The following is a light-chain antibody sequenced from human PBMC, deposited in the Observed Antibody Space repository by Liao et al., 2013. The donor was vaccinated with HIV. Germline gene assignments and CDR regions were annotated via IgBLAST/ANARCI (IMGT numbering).Light chain of an antibody. Sequence: SYEMTQPPSVSVSPGQTASVTCSGDGLGDKYVSWYQQRPGHSPILVIYEDTKRPSGIPERFSGSNSGNTATLTISGTQTMDEADYYCQAWDSITAVFGGGTKLTVL. CDR2: EDT. J-gene: IGLJ2*01. CDR3: QAWDSITAV. V-gene: IGLV3-1*01. CDR1: GLGDKY.